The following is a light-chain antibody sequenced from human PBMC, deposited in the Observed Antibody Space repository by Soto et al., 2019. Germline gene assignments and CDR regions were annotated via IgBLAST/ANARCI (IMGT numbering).Light chain of an antibody. CDR2: KAS. CDR3: QQYDSFPRT. V-gene: IGKV1-5*03. J-gene: IGKJ1*01. Sequence: DIQMPQSPSTLSASVGDRVTITCRASQSISSWLAWYQQKPGRAPKLLIYKASTLESGDPSRFSGSRSGSESTLSISTLQPDDFATYYCQQYDSFPRTFGHGTKVEIK. CDR1: QSISSW.